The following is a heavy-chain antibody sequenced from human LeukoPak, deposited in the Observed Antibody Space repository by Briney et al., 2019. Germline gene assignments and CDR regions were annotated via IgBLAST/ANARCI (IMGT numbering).Heavy chain of an antibody. CDR3: ARSGVGQWLVLNY. D-gene: IGHD6-19*01. Sequence: GASVKVSCKASGYTFTGYYMHWVRQAPGQGLEWMGWINPNSGGTNYAQKFQGRVTMTRDTSISTAYMELSRLRSDDTAVYYCARSGVGQWLVLNYWGQGTLVTVSS. J-gene: IGHJ4*02. CDR1: GYTFTGYY. V-gene: IGHV1-2*02. CDR2: INPNSGGT.